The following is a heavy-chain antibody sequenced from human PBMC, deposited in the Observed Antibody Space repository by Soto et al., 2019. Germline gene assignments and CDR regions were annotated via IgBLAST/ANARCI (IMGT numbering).Heavy chain of an antibody. Sequence: EVQLLESGGGLVQPGGSLRLSCAASGFTFSSYAMSWVRQAPGKGLEWVSAISGSGGSTYYEDSVKGRFTISRDNSKNTLYLQMNSLRAEDTAVYYCVRPGNYYYYMDVWGKGTTVTVSS. V-gene: IGHV3-23*01. CDR2: ISGSGGST. CDR3: VRPGNYYYYMDV. D-gene: IGHD6-13*01. CDR1: GFTFSSYA. J-gene: IGHJ6*03.